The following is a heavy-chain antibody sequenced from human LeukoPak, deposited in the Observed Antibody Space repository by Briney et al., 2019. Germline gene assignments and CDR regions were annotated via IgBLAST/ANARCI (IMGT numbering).Heavy chain of an antibody. J-gene: IGHJ6*03. V-gene: IGHV3-48*01. D-gene: IGHD4-17*01. CDR1: GFTFSRYA. CDR2: ISSSRRTI. CDR3: AREIRFYYMGV. Sequence: SGRSLRLSCAPSGFTFSRYAMSWVRQAPGKGREWVSYISSSRRTISYADSVKGRFTISRDNAKNSLYLQMNSLRVEDTAVYYCAREIRFYYMGVWGKGTTVTISS.